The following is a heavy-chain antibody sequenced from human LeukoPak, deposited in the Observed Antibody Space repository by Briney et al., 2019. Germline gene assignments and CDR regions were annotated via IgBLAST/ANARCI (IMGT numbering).Heavy chain of an antibody. CDR2: IRSKAYGGTT. D-gene: IGHD2-2*01. CDR3: TRDREVGRYYYYYYYMDV. V-gene: IGHV3-49*04. J-gene: IGHJ6*03. Sequence: GGSLRLSCAASGFTFDDYAMHWVRQAPGKGLEWVGFIRSKAYGGTTEYAASVKGRFTISRDDSKSIAYLQMNSLKTEDTAVYYCTRDREVGRYYYYYYYMDVWGKGTTVTVSS. CDR1: GFTFDDYA.